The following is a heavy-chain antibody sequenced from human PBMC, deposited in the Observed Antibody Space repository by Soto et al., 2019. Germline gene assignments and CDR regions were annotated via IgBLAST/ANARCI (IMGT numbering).Heavy chain of an antibody. CDR2: INPNSGRT. D-gene: IGHD5-12*01. CDR3: ARESGGATATLDYYYFYMDV. V-gene: IGHV1-2*04. J-gene: IGHJ6*03. Sequence: QVQLVQSGAAVKKPGASVKVSCKASGYAFSEDYSHWMRQAHGQGLEWLGWINPNSGRTKSAQKFQGWVTMTRETSIRTAYVEISWLKSDDTAVYYCARESGGATATLDYYYFYMDVWVKGNTVTVSS. CDR1: GYAFSEDY.